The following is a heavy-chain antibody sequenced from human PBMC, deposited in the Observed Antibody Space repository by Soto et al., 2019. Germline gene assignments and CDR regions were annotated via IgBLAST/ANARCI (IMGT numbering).Heavy chain of an antibody. V-gene: IGHV3-23*01. J-gene: IGHJ4*02. CDR2: ISGSGGST. CDR1: GFPFSSYA. CDR3: AKGNTAMVYYFDY. D-gene: IGHD5-18*01. Sequence: EVQLLESGGGLVQPGGSLRLSCAASGFPFSSYAMSWVRQAPGKGLEWVSAISGSGGSTYYADSVKGRFTISRDNSKNTLYLQMNSLRAEDTAVYYCAKGNTAMVYYFDYWGQGTLVTVSS.